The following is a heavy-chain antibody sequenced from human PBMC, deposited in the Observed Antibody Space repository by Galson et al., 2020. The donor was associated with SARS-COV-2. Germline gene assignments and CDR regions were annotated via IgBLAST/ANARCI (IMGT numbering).Heavy chain of an antibody. D-gene: IGHD3-22*01. V-gene: IGHV1-24*01. CDR1: GYTLTELS. CDR2: FDHEDGET. Sequence: ASVKVSCKVSGYTLTELSMHWVRQAPGKGLEWMGGFDHEDGETIYAQKFQGRVTMTEDTSTDTAYMELSSLRSEDTAVYYWATVPPLYYDSSGYYRFDYWGQGTLVTVSS. CDR3: ATVPPLYYDSSGYYRFDY. J-gene: IGHJ4*02.